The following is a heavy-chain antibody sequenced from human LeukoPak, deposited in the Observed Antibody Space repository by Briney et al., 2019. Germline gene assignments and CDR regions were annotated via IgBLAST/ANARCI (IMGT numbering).Heavy chain of an antibody. CDR3: AREDPQTTVPEGMDV. V-gene: IGHV4-59*01. CDR1: GGSISYYY. D-gene: IGHD4-17*01. J-gene: IGHJ6*02. Sequence: PSETLSLTCTVSGGSISYYYWSWIRQSPGKRLERIGYIYYSGTTNYNPSLKSRVTISVDTSKNQFSLQLRSVTAADTAVYYCAREDPQTTVPEGMDVWGQGTTVTASS. CDR2: IYYSGTT.